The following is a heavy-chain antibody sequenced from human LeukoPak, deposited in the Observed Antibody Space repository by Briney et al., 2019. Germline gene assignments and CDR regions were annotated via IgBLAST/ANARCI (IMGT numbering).Heavy chain of an antibody. D-gene: IGHD3-10*01. CDR1: GDSVSSNSAA. J-gene: IGHJ5*02. CDR3: ARAKKRTVIGAVIIPANWFDP. Sequence: SQTLSLTCTISGDSVSSNSAAWNWIRQSPSRGLEWLGRTYYRSKWYNDYAVSVKSRITINPDTSKNQFSLQLNSATPEDTAVYYCARAKKRTVIGAVIIPANWFDPWGQGTLVTVSS. V-gene: IGHV6-1*01. CDR2: TYYRSKWYN.